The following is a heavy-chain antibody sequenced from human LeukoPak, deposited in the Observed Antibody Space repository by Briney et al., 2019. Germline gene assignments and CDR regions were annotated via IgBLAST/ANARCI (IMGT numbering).Heavy chain of an antibody. Sequence: ASVRVSCKASGYTFTGYYMHWVRQAPGQGLEWMGWINPNSGDTNYAQKFQDRVTMTTDTSTSTAYMELRRLRSDDTAVYYCARYQYANYDTLDYWGQGTLVTVSS. CDR1: GYTFTGYY. D-gene: IGHD3-22*01. CDR3: ARYQYANYDTLDY. CDR2: INPNSGDT. V-gene: IGHV1-2*02. J-gene: IGHJ4*02.